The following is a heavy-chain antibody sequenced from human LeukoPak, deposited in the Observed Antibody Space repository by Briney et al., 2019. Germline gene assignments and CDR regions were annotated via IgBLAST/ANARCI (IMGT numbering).Heavy chain of an antibody. CDR1: GFTFSSYA. V-gene: IGHV3-30-3*01. D-gene: IGHD4-17*01. Sequence: GGSLRLSCAASGFTFSSYAMHWVRRAPGKGLEWVAVISYDGSNKYYADSVKGRFTISRDNSKNTLYLQMNSLRAEDTAVYYCARDFLDDYGETPLDYWGQGTLVTVSS. CDR2: ISYDGSNK. CDR3: ARDFLDDYGETPLDY. J-gene: IGHJ4*02.